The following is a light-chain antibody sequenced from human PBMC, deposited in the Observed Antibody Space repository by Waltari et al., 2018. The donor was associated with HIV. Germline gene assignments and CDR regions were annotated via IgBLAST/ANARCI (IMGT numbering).Light chain of an antibody. CDR2: EVN. Sequence: QSALTQPASVSGSPGQSITISCTGTSSDVGSYNLVSWYQQHPGKAPKRMIYEVNKRPSGVSNRFSGSKSGNTASLTISGLQAEDEADYYCCSYAGSSTPYVFGTGTKVTVL. CDR3: CSYAGSSTPYV. CDR1: SSDVGSYNL. V-gene: IGLV2-23*02. J-gene: IGLJ1*01.